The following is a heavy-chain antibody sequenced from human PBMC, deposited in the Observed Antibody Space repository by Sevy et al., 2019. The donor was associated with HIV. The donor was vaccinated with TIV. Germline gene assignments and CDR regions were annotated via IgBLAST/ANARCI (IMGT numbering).Heavy chain of an antibody. V-gene: IGHV3-23*01. CDR2: ISGSGGST. Sequence: GGSLRLSCAASGFTFSSYDMSWVRQAPGKGLEWVSAISGSGGSTYYAVSVKGRFTISRDNSKNTLYLQMNSLRAEDTAVYYCAKAVRPLSSELQDWGQGPLVTVSS. CDR3: AKAVRPLSSELQD. J-gene: IGHJ4*02. CDR1: GFTFSSYD. D-gene: IGHD1-7*01.